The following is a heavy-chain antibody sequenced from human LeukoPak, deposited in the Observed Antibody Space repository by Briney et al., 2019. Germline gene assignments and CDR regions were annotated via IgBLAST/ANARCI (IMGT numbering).Heavy chain of an antibody. J-gene: IGHJ4*02. CDR2: ISSDGTST. CDR3: ARDFSGYYSADY. D-gene: IGHD3-3*01. V-gene: IGHV3-30*09. CDR1: GFTLSSLG. Sequence: PGGSLRLSCAASGFTLSSLGLHWFRQAPGKGLEWVAVISSDGTSTSYADSVKGRFAISRDNSNNTLFLQVHSLRTEDTAVYFCARDFSGYYSADYWGQGTLVTVSS.